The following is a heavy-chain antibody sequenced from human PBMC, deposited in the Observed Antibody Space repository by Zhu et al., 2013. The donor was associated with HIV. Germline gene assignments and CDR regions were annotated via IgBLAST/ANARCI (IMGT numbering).Heavy chain of an antibody. V-gene: IGHV1-8*01. J-gene: IGHJ6*02. D-gene: IGHD3-3*01. Sequence: GAEVKKPGAVSERCPARLLDTPSQVTDINWVRQAPGQGLEWMGWINPNSGNTGYAQIFQGRVNMTRNMSISTAYLDMSSLTSDDTAVYYCARNRDSWSDGRYGMDVWGLGTAVTVS. CDR1: DTPSQVTD. CDR3: ARNRDSWSDGRYGMDV. CDR2: INPNSGNT.